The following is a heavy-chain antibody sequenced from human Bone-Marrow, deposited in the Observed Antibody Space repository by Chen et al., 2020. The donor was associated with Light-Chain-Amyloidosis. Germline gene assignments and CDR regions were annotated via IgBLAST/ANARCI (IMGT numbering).Heavy chain of an antibody. Sequence: EVQLEQSGPEVKKPGESLKISCKGSGYTFPTYWIGWVRQMPGKGLEWMGVIYPEDSDARYSPSFEGQVTISADKSITTAYLQWRSLKASDTAMYYCARRRDGYNFDYWGQGTLVTVSS. CDR1: GYTFPTYW. CDR3: ARRRDGYNFDY. D-gene: IGHD5-12*01. CDR2: IYPEDSDA. J-gene: IGHJ4*02. V-gene: IGHV5-51*01.